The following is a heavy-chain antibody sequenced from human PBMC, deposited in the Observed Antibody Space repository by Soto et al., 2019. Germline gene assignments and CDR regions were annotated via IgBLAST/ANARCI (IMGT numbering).Heavy chain of an antibody. J-gene: IGHJ4*02. V-gene: IGHV3-48*02. Sequence: DVQLVESGGGLVQPGGSLRLSCAASGFTFGYYNMHWVRQAPGKGLEWVSFVRSSGDDTYYADSVKGRFTISRDNAKDSLYVQMNSLSEEDKAVYYCARDGESSSSSDFDFWGQGALVTVSS. CDR3: ARDGESSSSSDFDF. CDR1: GFTFGYYN. CDR2: VRSSGDDT. D-gene: IGHD6-6*01.